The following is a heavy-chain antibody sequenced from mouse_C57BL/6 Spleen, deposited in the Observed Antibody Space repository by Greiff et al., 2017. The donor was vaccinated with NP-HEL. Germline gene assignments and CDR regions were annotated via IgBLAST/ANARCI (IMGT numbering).Heavy chain of an antibody. CDR3: ARNPGAMDY. Sequence: VQLQQSGPELVKPGASVKISCKASGYAFSSSWMNWVKQRPGKGLEWIGRIYPGDGDTNYNGKFKGKATLTADKSSSTAYMQLSSLTSEDSAVYFCARNPGAMDYWGQGTSVTVSS. J-gene: IGHJ4*01. V-gene: IGHV1-82*01. CDR2: IYPGDGDT. CDR1: GYAFSSSW.